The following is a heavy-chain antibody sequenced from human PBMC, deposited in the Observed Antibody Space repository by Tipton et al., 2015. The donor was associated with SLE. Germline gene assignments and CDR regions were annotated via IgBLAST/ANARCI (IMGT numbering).Heavy chain of an antibody. CDR3: ARGKGRNWGWGWFDP. CDR2: IYYSGSTNYSGST. D-gene: IGHD7-27*01. CDR1: GGSISSYY. V-gene: IGHV4-59*01. Sequence: GLVKPSETLSLTCTVSGGSISSYYWSWIRQPPGKGLEWIGYIYYSGSTNYSGSTNYNPSLKSRVTISLDTSKSQFSLKLSSVTAADTAVYYCARGKGRNWGWGWFDPWDQGILVTVSS. J-gene: IGHJ5*02.